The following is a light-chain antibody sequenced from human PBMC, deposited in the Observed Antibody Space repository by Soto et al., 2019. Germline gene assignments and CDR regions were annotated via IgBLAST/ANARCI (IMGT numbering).Light chain of an antibody. CDR1: QSVSSNY. Sequence: EIVLTQSPGTLSLSPGERATLSCRASQSVSSNYLSWYQHRPGQAPRLLIYGASTRAIGIPDRFSGSGSGTDFTLTINRLEPEDFAVYYCQQASTFGGGTFGGGTKVEIK. J-gene: IGKJ4*01. CDR2: GAS. V-gene: IGKV3-20*01. CDR3: QQASTFGGGT.